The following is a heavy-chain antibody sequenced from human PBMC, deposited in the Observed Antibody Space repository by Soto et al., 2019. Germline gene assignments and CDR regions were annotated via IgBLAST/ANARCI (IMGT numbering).Heavy chain of an antibody. J-gene: IGHJ4*02. CDR2: IYFSGSG. Sequence: SETLSLTCTVSGGSISSYYWSWIRQPPGKGLEYIGYIYFSGSGNYNPSLKSRLTISLDTSKNQFSLKLSSVTAADTAVYYCVRHIASQHCSGGSCYGPFDYWGQGTPVTVSS. V-gene: IGHV4-59*01. CDR1: GGSISSYY. CDR3: VRHIASQHCSGGSCYGPFDY. D-gene: IGHD2-15*01.